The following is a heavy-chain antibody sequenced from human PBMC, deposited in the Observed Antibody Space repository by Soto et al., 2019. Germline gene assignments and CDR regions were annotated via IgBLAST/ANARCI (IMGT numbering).Heavy chain of an antibody. D-gene: IGHD2-8*01. CDR2: INPNSGGT. V-gene: IGHV1-2*02. CDR1: GYTFTGYY. CDR3: ARDGARYCTNGVCYGRGFDP. Sequence: ASVKVSCKASGYTFTGYYMHWVRQAPGQGLEWMGWINPNSGGTNYAQKFQGRVTMTRDTSISTAYMELSRLRSDDTAVYYCARDGARYCTNGVCYGRGFDPWGQGTLVTVSS. J-gene: IGHJ5*02.